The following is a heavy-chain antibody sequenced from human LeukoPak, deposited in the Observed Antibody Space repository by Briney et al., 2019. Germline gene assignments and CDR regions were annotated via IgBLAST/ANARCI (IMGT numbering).Heavy chain of an antibody. CDR2: IIPIFGTA. J-gene: IGHJ4*02. D-gene: IGHD3-22*01. V-gene: IGHV1-69*13. CDR1: GYTFTNYG. CDR3: ARAVDYDSSGYYIDY. Sequence: SVTVSCKASGYTFTNYGITWVRQAPGQGLEWMGGIIPIFGTANYAQKFQGRVTITADESTSTAYMELSSLRSEDTAVYYCARAVDYDSSGYYIDYWGQGTLVTVSS.